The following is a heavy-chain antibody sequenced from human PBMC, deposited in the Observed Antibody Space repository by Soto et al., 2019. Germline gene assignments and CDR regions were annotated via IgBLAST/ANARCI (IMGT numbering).Heavy chain of an antibody. CDR3: ARAGWLGVNYYYYMDV. J-gene: IGHJ6*03. CDR2: INSDGSST. CDR1: GFTFSSYW. Sequence: EVQLVESGGGLVQPGGSLRLSCAASGFTFSSYWMHWVRQAPGKGLVWVSRINSDGSSTSYADSVKGRFTISRDNANNKLYLQMNSLRAEDTAVYYCARAGWLGVNYYYYMDVWGKGTTVTVSS. D-gene: IGHD6-19*01. V-gene: IGHV3-74*01.